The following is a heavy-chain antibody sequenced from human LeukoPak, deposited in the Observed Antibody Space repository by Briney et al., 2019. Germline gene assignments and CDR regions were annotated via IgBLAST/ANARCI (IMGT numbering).Heavy chain of an antibody. CDR2: ISASGGTS. Sequence: GGPLRLSCAASGFVVSRYAMTWVRQAPGKGLEWVSAISASGGTSYYADSVKGRFTISRDNSRNTLYLQMSGLRVGDTAVYYCAKWLEGGRPDFDSWGQGTLVTVSS. V-gene: IGHV3-23*01. CDR3: AKWLEGGRPDFDS. CDR1: GFVVSRYA. J-gene: IGHJ4*02. D-gene: IGHD2-15*01.